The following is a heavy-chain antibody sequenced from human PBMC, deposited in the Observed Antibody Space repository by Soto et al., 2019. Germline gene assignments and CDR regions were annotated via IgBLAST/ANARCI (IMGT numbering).Heavy chain of an antibody. V-gene: IGHV3-21*01. CDR2: ISSSSSYI. CDR3: ASSSGWDIFDY. Sequence: LRLSCAASGFTFSSYSMNWFRQAPGKGLEWVSSISSSSSYIYYADSVQDRFTISRDNAKNSLYLQMNSLRAEDTAVYYCASSSGWDIFDYWGQGTLVTVSS. D-gene: IGHD6-19*01. J-gene: IGHJ4*02. CDR1: GFTFSSYS.